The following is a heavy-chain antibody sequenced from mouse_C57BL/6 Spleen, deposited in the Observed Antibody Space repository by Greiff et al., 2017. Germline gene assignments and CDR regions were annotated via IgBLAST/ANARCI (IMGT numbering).Heavy chain of an antibody. J-gene: IGHJ3*01. CDR1: GYSITSGYY. D-gene: IGHD2-4*01. V-gene: IGHV3-6*01. CDR2: ISYDGSN. CDR3: ATLYDYDSWFAY. Sequence: DVQLQESGPGLVKPSQSLSLTCSVTGYSITSGYYWNWIRQFPGNKLEWMGYISYDGSNNYNPTLKNRISITRDTSKNQFFLKLNSVTTEDTATYYCATLYDYDSWFAYWGQGTLVTVSA.